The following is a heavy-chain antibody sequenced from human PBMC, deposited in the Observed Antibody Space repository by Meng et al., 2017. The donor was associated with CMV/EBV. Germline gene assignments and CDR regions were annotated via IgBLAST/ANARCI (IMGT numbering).Heavy chain of an antibody. D-gene: IGHD3-10*01. CDR1: GGSFSGYY. CDR3: VRGRGSNDY. CDR2: INHSGST. J-gene: IGHJ4*02. Sequence: SETLSLTCAVYGGSFSGYYWSWSRQPPGKGLEWIGEINHSGSTNYNPSLKSRVTISVDTSKNQFSLKLSSVTAADTAVYYCVRGRGSNDYWGQGTLVTVSS. V-gene: IGHV4-34*01.